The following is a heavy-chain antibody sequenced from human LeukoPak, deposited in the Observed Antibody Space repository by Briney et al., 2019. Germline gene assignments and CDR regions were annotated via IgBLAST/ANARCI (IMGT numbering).Heavy chain of an antibody. Sequence: SEALSLTCTVSGGSISDSRTWGWARQPPGKGLEWGATINDDGRTASNPSLKGRATISLQTSNKKLSLTRRDVTAAGRACYVCSSVLRAAWIDFWGQGTLVTVSS. V-gene: IGHV4-39*07. CDR3: SSVLRAAWIDF. CDR1: GGSISDSRT. D-gene: IGHD3-10*01. CDR2: INDDGRT. J-gene: IGHJ4*02.